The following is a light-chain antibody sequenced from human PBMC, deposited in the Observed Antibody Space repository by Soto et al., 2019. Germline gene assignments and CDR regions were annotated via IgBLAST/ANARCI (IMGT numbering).Light chain of an antibody. V-gene: IGKV3-20*01. J-gene: IGKJ5*01. Sequence: EILLTQSPGTLSLSPEKRATLSCRASQSVSSSYLAWYQQKPGQAPRLLIYGASSRATGIPDRFSGSGSGTDFTLTISRLEPEDFAVYYCQQYGSSPSITFGQGTRLEIK. CDR3: QQYGSSPSIT. CDR1: QSVSSSY. CDR2: GAS.